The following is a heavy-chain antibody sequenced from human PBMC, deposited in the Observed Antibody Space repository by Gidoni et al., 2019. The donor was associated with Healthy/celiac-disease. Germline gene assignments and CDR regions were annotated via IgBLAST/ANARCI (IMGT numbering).Heavy chain of an antibody. CDR1: GFTFSSYG. J-gene: IGHJ6*02. CDR2: IWYDGSNK. D-gene: IGHD3-3*01. V-gene: IGHV3-33*01. CDR3: ARSRHDYDFWSGYYTRYYYGMDV. Sequence: QVQLVESGGGVVQPGRSLRLSCAASGFTFSSYGMHWVRQAPGKGLEWVAVIWYDGSNKYYADSVKGRFTISRDNSKNTLYLQMNSLRAEDTAVYYCARSRHDYDFWSGYYTRYYYGMDVWGQGTTVTVSS.